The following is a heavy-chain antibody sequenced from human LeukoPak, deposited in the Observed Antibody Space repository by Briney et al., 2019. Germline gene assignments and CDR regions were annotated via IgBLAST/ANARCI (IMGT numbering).Heavy chain of an antibody. V-gene: IGHV4-34*01. CDR1: GGSFSGYY. CDR2: INHSGST. D-gene: IGHD6-13*01. Sequence: SETLSLTCAVYGGSFSGYYWSWIRQPPGKGLEWVGEINHSGSTNYNPSLKSRVTISVDTSKNQFSLKLSSVTAADTAVYYCARGSSSWYVGKANDYWGQGTLVTVSS. CDR3: ARGSSSWYVGKANDY. J-gene: IGHJ4*02.